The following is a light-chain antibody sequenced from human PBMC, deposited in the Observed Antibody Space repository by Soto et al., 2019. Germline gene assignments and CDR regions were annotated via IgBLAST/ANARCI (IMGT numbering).Light chain of an antibody. Sequence: EIVLTQSPATLSVAPGERATLSCRASQRVKTNLAWYQQKPGQAPRLLMYESSPRATGIPAKFSGSGSGKEFTLTNSSLESEASAVYFRQQYEDWPTRLSSGGGTKVEIE. CDR3: QQYEDWPTRLS. V-gene: IGKV3-15*01. J-gene: IGKJ4*01. CDR2: ESS. CDR1: QRVKTN.